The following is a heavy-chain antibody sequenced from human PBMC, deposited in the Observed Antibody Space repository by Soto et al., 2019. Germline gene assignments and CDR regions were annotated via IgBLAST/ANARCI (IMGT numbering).Heavy chain of an antibody. Sequence: QVPLVQSGAEVKKPGASVKVSCKASGYTFTSYGISWVRQAPGQGLEWMGWISAYNGNTNYAQKLQGRVTMTTDTSTSTAYMELRSLRSDDTAVYYCARVLSNTMIVVVITDNWFDPWGQGTLVTVSS. CDR1: GYTFTSYG. J-gene: IGHJ5*02. CDR2: ISAYNGNT. D-gene: IGHD3-22*01. V-gene: IGHV1-18*04. CDR3: ARVLSNTMIVVVITDNWFDP.